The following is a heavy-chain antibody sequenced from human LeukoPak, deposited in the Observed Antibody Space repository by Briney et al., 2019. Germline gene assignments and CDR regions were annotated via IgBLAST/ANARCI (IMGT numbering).Heavy chain of an antibody. J-gene: IGHJ4*02. CDR1: GFTFSSYG. D-gene: IGHD4-17*01. CDR2: ISYDGSNK. V-gene: IGHV3-30*18. CDR3: AKDDYGDLFDY. Sequence: SGGSLRLSCAASGFTFSSYGMHWVRQAPGKGLEWVAVISYDGSNKYYADSVKGRFTISRDNSKNTLYLQMNSLRAEDTAVYYCAKDDYGDLFDYWGQGTLVTVSS.